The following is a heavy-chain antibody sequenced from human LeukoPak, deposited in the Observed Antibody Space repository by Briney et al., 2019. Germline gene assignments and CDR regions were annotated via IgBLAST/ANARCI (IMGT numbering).Heavy chain of an antibody. CDR3: AKGPYDSSGYRYYYYYMDV. V-gene: IGHV3-23*01. CDR1: GFTFSSYG. Sequence: GGSLRLSCAASGFTFSSYGMSWVRQAPGKGLEWVSAISGSGGSTYYADSVKGRFTISRDNSKNTLYLQMNSLRAEDTAVYYCAKGPYDSSGYRYYYYYMDVWGRGTTVTISS. D-gene: IGHD3-22*01. J-gene: IGHJ6*03. CDR2: ISGSGGST.